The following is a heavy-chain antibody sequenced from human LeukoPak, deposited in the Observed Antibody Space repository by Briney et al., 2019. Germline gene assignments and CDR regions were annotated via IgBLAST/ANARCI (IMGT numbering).Heavy chain of an antibody. D-gene: IGHD7-27*01. CDR1: GYTFTNYG. CDR3: ARVKLGNYYYYYYMDV. V-gene: IGHV1-18*01. Sequence: ASVKVSCKASGYTFTNYGVSWVRQAPGQGLEWMGWISAYNGNTKYAQKLQGRVTLTTDTSTSTAYVELRSLRSDDTAVYYCARVKLGNYYYYYYMDVWGEGTTVTISS. J-gene: IGHJ6*03. CDR2: ISAYNGNT.